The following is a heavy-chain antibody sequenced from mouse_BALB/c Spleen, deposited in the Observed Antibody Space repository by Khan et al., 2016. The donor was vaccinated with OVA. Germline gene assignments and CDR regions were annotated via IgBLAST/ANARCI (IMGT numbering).Heavy chain of an antibody. Sequence: QVRLQQSGPELVKPGASVKMSCKASGYTFTDYVINWVKQRTGQGLEWIGDIFPGGGSSYYNEKFKGKAKLTADKSSNTAYMQLSSLTFEDSAVXFCARGGYSVFAYWGQGTLVTVSA. CDR2: IFPGGGSS. CDR3: ARGGYSVFAY. V-gene: IGHV1-77*01. J-gene: IGHJ3*01. D-gene: IGHD1-1*01. CDR1: GYTFTDYV.